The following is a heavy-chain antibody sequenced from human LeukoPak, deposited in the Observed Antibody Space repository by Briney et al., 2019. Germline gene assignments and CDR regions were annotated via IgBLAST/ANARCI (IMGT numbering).Heavy chain of an antibody. D-gene: IGHD6-13*01. J-gene: IGHJ5*02. CDR3: ARGAAAGTWPGWFDP. V-gene: IGHV3-73*01. Sequence: GGSLKLSCAASGFTFSGSLIHWVRQASGKGLEWVGRIRTKADNYAAVYAASVKGRFTISRDDFKNTLYLQMNSLRAEDTAVYYCARGAAAGTWPGWFDPWGQGTLVTVSS. CDR1: GFTFSGSL. CDR2: IRTKADNYAA.